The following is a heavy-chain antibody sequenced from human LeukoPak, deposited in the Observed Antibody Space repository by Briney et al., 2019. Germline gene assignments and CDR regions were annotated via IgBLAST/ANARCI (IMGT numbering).Heavy chain of an antibody. CDR1: GFTFSDYG. D-gene: IGHD3-10*01. V-gene: IGHV3-33*01. J-gene: IGHJ4*02. Sequence: GGSLRLSCAASGFTFSDYGIHWVRQAPGKGLEWVAVIWSDGSNKYYADSVKGRFTISRDNSKKTLYLQMNSLRVEDTAVYYCVRASGSFDYWGQGTLVAVSS. CDR3: VRASGSFDY. CDR2: IWSDGSNK.